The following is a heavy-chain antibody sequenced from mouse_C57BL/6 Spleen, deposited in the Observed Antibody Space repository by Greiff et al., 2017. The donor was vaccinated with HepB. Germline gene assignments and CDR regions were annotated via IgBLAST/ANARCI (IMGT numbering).Heavy chain of an antibody. D-gene: IGHD1-1*01. Sequence: QVQLQQSGAELVKPGASVKISCKASGYAFSSYWMNWVKQRPGKGLEWIGQIYPGDGDTNYNGKFKGKATLTADKSSSTAYMQLSSLTSEDSAVYFCARAKGYGSSPPYAMDYWGQGTSVTVSS. CDR2: IYPGDGDT. CDR1: GYAFSSYW. CDR3: ARAKGYGSSPPYAMDY. V-gene: IGHV1-80*01. J-gene: IGHJ4*01.